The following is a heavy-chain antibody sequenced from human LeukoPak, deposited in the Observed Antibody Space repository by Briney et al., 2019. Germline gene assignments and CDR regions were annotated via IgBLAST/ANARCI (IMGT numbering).Heavy chain of an antibody. V-gene: IGHV4-34*01. CDR1: GGSFSGYY. CDR3: ARAGLWFGELSL. CDR2: INHSGST. D-gene: IGHD3-10*01. Sequence: PSETLSLTCAVYGGSFSGYYWSWIRQPPGKGLEWIGEINHSGSTNYNPSLKSRVTISVDTSKNQFSLKLSSVTAADTAVYYCARAGLWFGELSLWGQGTLVTVSS. J-gene: IGHJ4*02.